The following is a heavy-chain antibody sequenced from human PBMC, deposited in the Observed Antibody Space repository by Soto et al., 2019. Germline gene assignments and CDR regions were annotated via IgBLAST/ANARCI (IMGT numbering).Heavy chain of an antibody. D-gene: IGHD6-19*01. CDR3: ARDVAVAGIILEGNNWFDP. Sequence: SSVKVACKACGGTFSSYAISWVRQAPGQGLDWMGGIIPIFGTANDAQKCQGRVTITRDTSASTAYMELSSLRSEDTAVYYCARDVAVAGIILEGNNWFDPWGQGTLVTVSS. J-gene: IGHJ5*02. CDR2: IIPIFGTA. CDR1: GGTFSSYA. V-gene: IGHV1-69*05.